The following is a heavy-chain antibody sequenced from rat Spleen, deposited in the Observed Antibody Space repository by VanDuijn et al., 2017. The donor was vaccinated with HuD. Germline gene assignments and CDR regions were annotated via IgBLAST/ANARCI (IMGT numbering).Heavy chain of an antibody. Sequence: EVQLQESGPGLVRPSQSLSLTCSVTGYSITSNYWGWIRKFPGNKMEWIGHISYSGSTRYNPSLKSRISITRDTAKNQFFLQLNSVTTEDTATYCCARKPAFFFDYWGQGVMVTVSS. J-gene: IGHJ2*01. D-gene: IGHD1-3*01. CDR3: ARKPAFFFDY. V-gene: IGHV3-1*01. CDR1: GYSITSNY. CDR2: ISYSGST.